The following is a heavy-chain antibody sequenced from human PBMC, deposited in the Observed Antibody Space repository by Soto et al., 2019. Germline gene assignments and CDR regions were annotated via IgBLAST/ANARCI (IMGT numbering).Heavy chain of an antibody. Sequence: PSETLSLTCTVSGGSISSSSYYWGWIRQPPGKGLEWIGSIYYSGSTYYNPSLKSRVTISVDTSKNQFSLKLSSVTAADTAVYYCARTMTTVTRYGMDVWGQGTTVTAP. V-gene: IGHV4-39*01. CDR3: ARTMTTVTRYGMDV. CDR1: GGSISSSSYY. J-gene: IGHJ6*02. CDR2: IYYSGST. D-gene: IGHD4-17*01.